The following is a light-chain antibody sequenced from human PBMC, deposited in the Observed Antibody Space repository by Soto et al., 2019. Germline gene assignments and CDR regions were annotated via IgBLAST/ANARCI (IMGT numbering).Light chain of an antibody. CDR3: QHLNNYPRT. V-gene: IGKV1-9*01. Sequence: DIQLTQSPSFLSASVGDRVTITCRASQGISSFLAWYQQMPGKAPKLLIYAAFTLHSGVPSRFSGSGSGTEFTLTISSLQPEDFATYYCQHLNNYPRTFGQGTKVEIK. CDR2: AAF. CDR1: QGISSF. J-gene: IGKJ1*01.